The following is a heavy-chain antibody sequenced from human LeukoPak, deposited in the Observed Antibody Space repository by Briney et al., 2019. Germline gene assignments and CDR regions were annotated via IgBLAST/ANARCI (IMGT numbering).Heavy chain of an antibody. V-gene: IGHV4-34*01. Sequence: GSLRLSCAASGFTFSSYGMTWIRQPPGKGLEWIGEINHSGSTNYNPSLKSRVTISVDTSKNQFSLKLSSVTAADTAVYYCARLPKKYYYGSGRNLGPAYYFDYWGQGTLVTVSS. CDR2: INHSGST. J-gene: IGHJ4*02. D-gene: IGHD3-10*01. CDR1: GFTFSSYG. CDR3: ARLPKKYYYGSGRNLGPAYYFDY.